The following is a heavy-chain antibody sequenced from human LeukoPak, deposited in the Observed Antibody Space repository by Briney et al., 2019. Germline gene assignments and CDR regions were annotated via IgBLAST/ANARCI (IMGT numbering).Heavy chain of an antibody. J-gene: IGHJ4*02. CDR2: IWSDGNNK. Sequence: GGSLRLSCAASGFPFSSYAMHWVRQAPGKGLEWVAIIWSDGNNKYYADSVEGRFTISRDTSKNTLFLQMNSLRAEDTAVYYRARGQPGVAAAGNLGYWGQGTLVTVSS. D-gene: IGHD6-13*01. V-gene: IGHV3-33*01. CDR1: GFPFSSYA. CDR3: ARGQPGVAAAGNLGY.